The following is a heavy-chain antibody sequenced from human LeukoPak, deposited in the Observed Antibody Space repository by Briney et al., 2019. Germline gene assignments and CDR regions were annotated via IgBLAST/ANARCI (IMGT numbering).Heavy chain of an antibody. V-gene: IGHV1-18*01. Sequence: GASVKVSCKASGYTFTSYGISWVRQAPGQGLEWMGWISAYNGNTNYAQKLQGRITMTTDTSMSTAYMELRSLRSDDTAVYYCARVYTIFGVAKGYYMDVWGKGTTVTVSS. CDR1: GYTFTSYG. D-gene: IGHD3-3*01. CDR3: ARVYTIFGVAKGYYMDV. CDR2: ISAYNGNT. J-gene: IGHJ6*03.